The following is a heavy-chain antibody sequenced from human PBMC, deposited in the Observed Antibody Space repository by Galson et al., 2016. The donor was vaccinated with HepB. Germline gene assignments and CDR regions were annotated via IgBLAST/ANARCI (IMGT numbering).Heavy chain of an antibody. J-gene: IGHJ3*02. CDR2: ISSAGTYE. CDR3: AKGAYYDSRPGHDAFDI. CDR1: GFTFSSFA. Sequence: SLRLSCAASGFTFSSFAMHWVRQAPGKGLEWVAVISSAGTYEYYEDSVKGRFTLSRDNSKNTLSLQVNSLRPEDTAVYYCAKGAYYDSRPGHDAFDIWGQGTMVTVSS. V-gene: IGHV3-30*18. D-gene: IGHD3-16*01.